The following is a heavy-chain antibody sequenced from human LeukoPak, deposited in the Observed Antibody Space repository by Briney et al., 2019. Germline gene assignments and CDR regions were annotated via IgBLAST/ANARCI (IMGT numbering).Heavy chain of an antibody. J-gene: IGHJ5*01. D-gene: IGHD3-10*01. V-gene: IGHV4-59*11. CDR2: AHVSGSA. CDR1: GGFINDHF. CDR3: AIDSKEYDSGSYEDHFDS. Sequence: SSETLSLTCSVSGGFINDHFWSWVRQPPGKGLEWIGYAHVSGSANSIPSLKSRVIISVDTSRNQFSLRLTSVTASDTAVYYCAIDSKEYDSGSYEDHFDSWGPGTLVTVSS.